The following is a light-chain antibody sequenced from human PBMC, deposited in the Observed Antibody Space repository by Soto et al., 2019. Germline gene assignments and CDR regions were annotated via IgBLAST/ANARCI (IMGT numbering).Light chain of an antibody. J-gene: IGKJ1*01. V-gene: IGKV3D-20*02. CDR1: ERLSSVY. Sequence: IVLPQTPGTLSLSPGERATLSCRASERLSSVYLAWYQQRPGQPPRLLIYGASSRATGIPDRFSGSGSGTDFTLTISRLEPEDFAVYYCQQRSNWPCTFGQGTKVDIK. CDR2: GAS. CDR3: QQRSNWPCT.